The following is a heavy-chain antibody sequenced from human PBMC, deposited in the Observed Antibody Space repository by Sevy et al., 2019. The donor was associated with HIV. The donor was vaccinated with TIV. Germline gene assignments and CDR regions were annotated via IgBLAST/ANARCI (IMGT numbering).Heavy chain of an antibody. CDR1: GDTFSTYG. Sequence: GASVKVSCKAPGDTFSTYGLSWVRQAPGQGLEWMGGIIPIFGTPNYAQKFQGRVTITADESASTAYMELSSLRSEDTALYYCAREGGVATTGDHDAFDIWGHGTLVTVSS. V-gene: IGHV1-69*13. CDR3: AREGGVATTGDHDAFDI. CDR2: IIPIFGTP. J-gene: IGHJ3*02. D-gene: IGHD7-27*01.